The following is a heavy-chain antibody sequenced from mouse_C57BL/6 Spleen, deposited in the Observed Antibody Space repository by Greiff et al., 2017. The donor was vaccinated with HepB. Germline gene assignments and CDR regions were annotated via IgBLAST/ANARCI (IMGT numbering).Heavy chain of an antibody. V-gene: IGHV1-26*01. CDR1: GYTFTDYY. J-gene: IGHJ1*03. D-gene: IGHD2-4*01. Sequence: VQLQQSGPELVKPGASVKISCKASGYTFTDYYMNWVKQSHGKSLEWIGDINPNNGGTSYNQKFKGKATLTVDKSSSTAYMELRSLTSEDSAVYYCAELRYWYFDVWGTGTTVTVSS. CDR3: AELRYWYFDV. CDR2: INPNNGGT.